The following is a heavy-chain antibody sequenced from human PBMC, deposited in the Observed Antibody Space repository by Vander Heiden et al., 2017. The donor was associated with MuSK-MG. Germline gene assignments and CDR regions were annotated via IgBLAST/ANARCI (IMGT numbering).Heavy chain of an antibody. V-gene: IGHV3-30*18. D-gene: IGHD6-13*01. CDR2: ISYDGSNK. J-gene: IGHJ6*02. Sequence: QVQLVESGGGVVQPGRSLRLSCAASGFTFSSYGMHWVRQAPGKGLEWVAVISYDGSNKYYADSVKGRFTISRDNSKNTLYLQMNSLRAEDTAVYYCAKDGDSSSWYLLLTPRTYGGMDVWGQGTTVTVSS. CDR1: GFTFSSYG. CDR3: AKDGDSSSWYLLLTPRTYGGMDV.